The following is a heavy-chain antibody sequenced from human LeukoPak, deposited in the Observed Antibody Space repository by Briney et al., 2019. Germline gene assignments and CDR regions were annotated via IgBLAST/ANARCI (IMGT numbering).Heavy chain of an antibody. CDR2: IIPIFGTA. CDR3: AGXXXIVATGYYYYMDV. D-gene: IGHD5-12*01. Sequence: ASVKVSCKASGGTFSSYAISWVRQAPGQGLEWMGGIIPIFGTANYAQKFQGRVTITADESTSTAYMELSILRSEDAAVYYCAGXXXIVATGYYYYMDVWGKGTTVTISS. J-gene: IGHJ6*03. CDR1: GGTFSSYA. V-gene: IGHV1-69*01.